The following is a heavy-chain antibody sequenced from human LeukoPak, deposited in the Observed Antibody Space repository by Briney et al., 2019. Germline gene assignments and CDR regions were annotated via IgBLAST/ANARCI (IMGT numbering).Heavy chain of an antibody. CDR2: IITYNGNT. D-gene: IGHD4-17*01. Sequence: ASVKVSCKTSGYTFTSYGLSWVRQAPGQELEWMGWIITYNGNTYYSQKLQGRVTMTTDTSTSTAYMELRSLRSDDTAVYYCAKTTVTSEEYFYYYMDVWGKGTTVTVSS. J-gene: IGHJ6*03. CDR1: GYTFTSYG. CDR3: AKTTVTSEEYFYYYMDV. V-gene: IGHV1-18*01.